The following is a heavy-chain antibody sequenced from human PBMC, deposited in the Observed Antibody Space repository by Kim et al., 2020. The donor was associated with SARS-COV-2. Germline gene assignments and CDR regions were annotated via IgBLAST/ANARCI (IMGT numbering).Heavy chain of an antibody. CDR1: GGSISSYY. D-gene: IGHD3-22*01. Sequence: SETLSLTCTVSGGSISSYYWSWIRQPPGKGLEWIGYIYYSGSTNYNPSLKSRVTISVDTSKNQFSLKLSSVTAADTAVYYCARGYDSSGYYYYYYGMDVWGQGTTVTVSS. CDR3: ARGYDSSGYYYYYYGMDV. J-gene: IGHJ6*02. V-gene: IGHV4-59*13. CDR2: IYYSGST.